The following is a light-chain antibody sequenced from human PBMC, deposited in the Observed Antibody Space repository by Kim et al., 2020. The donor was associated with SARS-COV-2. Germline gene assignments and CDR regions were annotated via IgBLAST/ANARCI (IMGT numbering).Light chain of an antibody. V-gene: IGLV1-40*01. Sequence: ELTQPPSVSGAPGQRVTISCTGSSSNIGAGYDVHWYQQLPGTAPKLLIYGNSNRPSGVPDRFSGSKSGTSASLAITGLQAEDEADYYCQSYDSSLNVVFGGGTQLTVL. J-gene: IGLJ2*01. CDR1: SSNIGAGYD. CDR2: GNS. CDR3: QSYDSSLNVV.